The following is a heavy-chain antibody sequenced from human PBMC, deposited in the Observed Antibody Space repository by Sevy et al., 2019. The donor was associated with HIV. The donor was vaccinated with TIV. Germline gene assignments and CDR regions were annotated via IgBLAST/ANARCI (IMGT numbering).Heavy chain of an antibody. V-gene: IGHV3-7*02. CDR3: VRAIQLAASY. CDR2: INPDGSTI. D-gene: IGHD2-15*01. Sequence: GGSLRLSCEASAINIRDYWMNWVRQAPGKGLEWVANINPDGSTIYYAESVKGRFTISRDSAKNSVFLQMTSLRAEDTAVYYCVRAIQLAASYWGQGMLVTVSS. J-gene: IGHJ4*02. CDR1: AINIRDYW.